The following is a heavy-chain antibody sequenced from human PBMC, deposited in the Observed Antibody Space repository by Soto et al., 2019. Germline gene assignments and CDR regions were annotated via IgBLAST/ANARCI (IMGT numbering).Heavy chain of an antibody. CDR3: ARSKGIQLWSYYFDY. D-gene: IGHD5-18*01. V-gene: IGHV4-59*08. J-gene: IGHJ4*02. CDR2: IYYSGST. CDR1: GGSISSYY. Sequence: SETLSLTCTVSGGSISSYYWSWIRQPPGKGLERIGYIYYSGSTNYNTSHKSRINISEDTSKNQISIKKSHVTAAVTAVFYCARSKGIQLWSYYFDYWGQGTLVTVS.